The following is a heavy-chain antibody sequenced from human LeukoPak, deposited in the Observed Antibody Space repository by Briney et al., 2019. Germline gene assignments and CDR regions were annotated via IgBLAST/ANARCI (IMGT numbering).Heavy chain of an antibody. Sequence: GASVKVSCKASGYTFTGYYIHWVRQAPGQGLEWMGWINPNSGGTNYAQKFQGRVTMTRDTSISTAYMELSRLRSDDTAVYYCARDRGYDFWSGIYYYGMDVWGQGTTVTVSS. V-gene: IGHV1-2*02. CDR2: INPNSGGT. CDR3: ARDRGYDFWSGIYYYGMDV. CDR1: GYTFTGYY. D-gene: IGHD3-3*01. J-gene: IGHJ6*02.